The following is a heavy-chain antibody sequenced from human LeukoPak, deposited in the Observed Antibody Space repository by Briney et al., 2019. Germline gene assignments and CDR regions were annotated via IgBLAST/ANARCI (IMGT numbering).Heavy chain of an antibody. D-gene: IGHD6-19*01. Sequence: GGSLRLSCAVSGFTVSSIYMTWVRQAPGKGLEWVSSIYSDGNTYYADSVKGRFTLSRDSSRNTLYLQMNDLRVEDTAVYYCAGDTHSSSWYDHWGQGTLVTVSS. CDR2: IYSDGNT. CDR1: GFTVSSIY. V-gene: IGHV3-53*01. CDR3: AGDTHSSSWYDH. J-gene: IGHJ5*02.